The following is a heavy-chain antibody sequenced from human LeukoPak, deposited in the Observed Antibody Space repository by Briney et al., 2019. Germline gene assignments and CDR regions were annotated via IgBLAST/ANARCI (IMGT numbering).Heavy chain of an antibody. CDR1: GGSISSGDYY. D-gene: IGHD2-21*02. Sequence: SETLSLTCTVSGGSISSGDYYWSWIRQPAGKGLEWIGRIYTSGSTNYNPSLKSRVTISVDTSKNQFSLKLSSVTAADTAVYYCARETADFDYWGQGTLVTVSS. V-gene: IGHV4-61*02. CDR3: ARETADFDY. J-gene: IGHJ4*02. CDR2: IYTSGST.